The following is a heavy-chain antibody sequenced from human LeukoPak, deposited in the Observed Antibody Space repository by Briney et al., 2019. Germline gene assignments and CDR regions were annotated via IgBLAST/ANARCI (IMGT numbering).Heavy chain of an antibody. CDR1: GYTFTGYY. J-gene: IGHJ3*02. V-gene: IGHV1-2*02. D-gene: IGHD2-21*01. CDR3: ARGRGAYCGGDCYSLDAFDI. CDR2: INPNSGGT. Sequence: ASVKVSCKASGYTFTGYYMRWVRQAPGQGLEWMGWINPNSGGTNYAQKFQGRVTMTRDTSISTAYMELSRLRSDDTAVYYCARGRGAYCGGDCYSLDAFDIWGQGTMVTVSS.